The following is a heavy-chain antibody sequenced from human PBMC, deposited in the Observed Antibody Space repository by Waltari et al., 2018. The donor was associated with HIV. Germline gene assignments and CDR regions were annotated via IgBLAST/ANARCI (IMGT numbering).Heavy chain of an antibody. D-gene: IGHD6-6*01. CDR1: GFSFGDDV. CDR3: TRRNPAARDQRYYFDY. V-gene: IGHV3-49*03. CDR2: IRSETYGGTT. J-gene: IGHJ4*02. Sequence: EVQLVESGGGLVQPGRSLRLSCTASGFSFGDDVMNWFRQTPGKGLEWLGFIRSETYGGTTEYAASVRGRVTISRDDSKNIAYLQMNNLKVEDTAVYFCTRRNPAARDQRYYFDYWGQGTLVTVSS.